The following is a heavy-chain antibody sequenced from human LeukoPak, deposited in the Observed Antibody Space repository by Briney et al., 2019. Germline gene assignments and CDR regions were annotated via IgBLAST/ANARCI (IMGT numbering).Heavy chain of an antibody. Sequence: PGGSLRLSCAASGFTFSNSWMHWVRQAPGKGLVWVSRINRDGSLTTYADSVQGRFTISRDNAKNTLYLQMSSLRAEDTAVYYCARQPLIGGQGTMVTVSS. V-gene: IGHV3-74*01. CDR1: GFTFSNSW. J-gene: IGHJ3*02. CDR2: INRDGSLT. D-gene: IGHD1-14*01. CDR3: ARQPLI.